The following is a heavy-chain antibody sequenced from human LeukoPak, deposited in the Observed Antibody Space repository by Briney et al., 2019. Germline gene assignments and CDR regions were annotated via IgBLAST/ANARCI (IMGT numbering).Heavy chain of an antibody. Sequence: GESLKISCKGSGYSFTSYWIGWVRQMTGEGLEWMGIIDPGDSDTRYSPSFQGQVTISADKSISTAYLQWSSLKASDTAMYYCARPAYSGSYHNYYYYMDVWGKGTTVTVSS. J-gene: IGHJ6*03. CDR3: ARPAYSGSYHNYYYYMDV. CDR2: IDPGDSDT. V-gene: IGHV5-51*01. CDR1: GYSFTSYW. D-gene: IGHD1-26*01.